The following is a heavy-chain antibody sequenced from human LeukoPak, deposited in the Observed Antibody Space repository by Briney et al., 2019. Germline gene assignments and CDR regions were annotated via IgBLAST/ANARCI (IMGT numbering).Heavy chain of an antibody. D-gene: IGHD3-10*01. Sequence: PSETLSLTCTVSGGSITSSYWSWIRQPPGKGLEWIGEINHSGSTHHNPSLKNRVTISIDTSKNQISLKLSSVTAADTAVYYCARGPESGSYFAWFGPWGQGTLVTVSS. J-gene: IGHJ5*02. V-gene: IGHV4-34*01. CDR1: GGSITSSY. CDR2: INHSGST. CDR3: ARGPESGSYFAWFGP.